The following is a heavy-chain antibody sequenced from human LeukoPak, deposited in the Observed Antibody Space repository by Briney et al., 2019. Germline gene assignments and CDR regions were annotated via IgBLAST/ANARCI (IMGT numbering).Heavy chain of an antibody. J-gene: IGHJ4*02. D-gene: IGHD3-10*01. CDR3: ARTRISDY. CDR2: IWYDGSNK. CDR1: GFTFSSYG. V-gene: IGHV3-33*01. Sequence: GGSLRLSCAASGFTFSSYGMHWVRQAPGKGLEWVAVIWYDGSNKYYADSVKGRFTISRDNAKNSLYLQMNSLRDEDTAVYYCARTRISDYWGQGTLVTVSS.